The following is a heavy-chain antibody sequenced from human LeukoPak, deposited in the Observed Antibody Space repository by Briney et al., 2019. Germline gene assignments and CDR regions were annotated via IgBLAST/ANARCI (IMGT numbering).Heavy chain of an antibody. Sequence: PSETLSLTCAVYGGSFSGYYWSWIRLPPGKGLEWIGEINHSGSTNYNPSLKSRVTISVDTSKNQFSLKLSSVTAADTAVYYCARPITMVRGVSRGNNNWFDPWGQGTLVTVSS. CDR3: ARPITMVRGVSRGNNNWFDP. J-gene: IGHJ5*02. CDR1: GGSFSGYY. D-gene: IGHD3-10*01. CDR2: INHSGST. V-gene: IGHV4-34*01.